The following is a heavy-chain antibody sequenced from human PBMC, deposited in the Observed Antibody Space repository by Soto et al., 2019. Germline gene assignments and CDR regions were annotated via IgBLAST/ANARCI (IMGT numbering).Heavy chain of an antibody. Sequence: QVRLVQSGAEVKKPGSSVKVSCKASGGRFSSYAISWVRQAPGQGLEWMGGIIPIFGTANYAQNFQGRVTITADEFIYTAYMELSSLRSEDTAVYYCARGDISSWIFDYWGQGTLVIVSS. CDR1: GGRFSSYA. CDR2: IIPIFGTA. J-gene: IGHJ4*02. V-gene: IGHV1-69*01. CDR3: ARGDISSWIFDY. D-gene: IGHD6-13*01.